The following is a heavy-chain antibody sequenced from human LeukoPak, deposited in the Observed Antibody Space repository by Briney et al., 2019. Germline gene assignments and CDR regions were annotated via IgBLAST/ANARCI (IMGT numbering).Heavy chain of an antibody. CDR1: GFTFSSYA. J-gene: IGHJ3*02. V-gene: IGHV3-23*01. CDR2: ISGSGGST. CDR3: AKGGYCSSTSCYTEAFDI. Sequence: GGSLRLSCAASGFTFSSYAMSWVRQAPGKGLEWVSAISGSGGSTYYADSVKGRFTISRDNSKNTLYLQMNSLRAEDTAVYYCAKGGYCSSTSCYTEAFDIWGQGTMVTVSS. D-gene: IGHD2-2*02.